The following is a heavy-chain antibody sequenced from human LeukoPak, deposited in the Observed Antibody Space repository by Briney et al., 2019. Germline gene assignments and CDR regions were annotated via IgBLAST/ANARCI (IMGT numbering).Heavy chain of an antibody. CDR3: ARGDDLLLLDY. CDR2: ISRGASYT. D-gene: IGHD3-16*01. J-gene: IGHJ4*02. Sequence: GESLQISCKGSGSPFTSYWIGWVRPMPGKGLEWMGIISRGASYTRYSPSFQGQVTISADKSINTAYLQWSSLKASDTAMYFCARGDDLLLLDYWGQGTLVTVSS. V-gene: IGHV5-51*01. CDR1: GSPFTSYW.